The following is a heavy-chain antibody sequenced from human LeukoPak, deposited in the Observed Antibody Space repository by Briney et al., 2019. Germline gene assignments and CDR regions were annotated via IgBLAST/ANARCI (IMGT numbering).Heavy chain of an antibody. J-gene: IGHJ4*02. CDR3: AKDSLLLSSTY. Sequence: GGSLRLSCAASGFTFSSYAMSWVRQAPGKGLEWVSATSGSGGSTYYADSVKGRFTISRDNSKNTLYLQMNSLRAEDTAVYYCAKDSLLLSSTYWGQGTLVTVSS. CDR2: TSGSGGST. D-gene: IGHD3-10*01. V-gene: IGHV3-23*01. CDR1: GFTFSSYA.